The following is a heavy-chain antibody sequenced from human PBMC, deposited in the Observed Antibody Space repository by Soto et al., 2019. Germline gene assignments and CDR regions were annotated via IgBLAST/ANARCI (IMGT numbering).Heavy chain of an antibody. J-gene: IGHJ4*02. V-gene: IGHV3-30*18. Sequence: GGSLRLSCAASGFTFSTYGMHWVRQAPGKGLEWVSFISYDGNKSYYAGSVKGRFSISRDNSKNTLYLQMNNLRPDDTAVYFCAKSVLATVGTYFVHWGQGTVVTVSS. CDR3: AKSVLATVGTYFVH. CDR2: ISYDGNKS. CDR1: GFTFSTYG. D-gene: IGHD6-13*01.